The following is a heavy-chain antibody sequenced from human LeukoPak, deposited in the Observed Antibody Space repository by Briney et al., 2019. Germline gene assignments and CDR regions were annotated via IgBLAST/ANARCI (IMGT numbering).Heavy chain of an antibody. V-gene: IGHV3-48*01. CDR1: GFTFSSYS. J-gene: IGHJ6*02. CDR3: ARDLRPSSGWYWRYYYYGMDV. D-gene: IGHD6-19*01. Sequence: GGSLRLSCAASGFTFSSYSMNWVRQAPGKGLEWVSYISSSSTIYYADSVKGRFTISRDNAKNSLYLQMNSLRAEDTAVYYCARDLRPSSGWYWRYYYYGMDVWGQGTTVTVSS. CDR2: ISSSSTI.